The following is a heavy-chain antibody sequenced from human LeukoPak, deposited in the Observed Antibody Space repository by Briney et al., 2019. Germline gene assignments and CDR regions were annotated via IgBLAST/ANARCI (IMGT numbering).Heavy chain of an antibody. J-gene: IGHJ4*02. Sequence: SETLSLTCAVYGGSFSGYYWSWIRQPPGKGLEWIGEINHSGSTNYNPSLKSRVTISVDTSKNQFSLKLSSVTAADTPVYYCARRTRKRAGTFGGFDYWGQGTLVTVSS. V-gene: IGHV4-34*01. CDR3: ARRTRKRAGTFGGFDY. D-gene: IGHD3-16*01. CDR1: GGSFSGYY. CDR2: INHSGST.